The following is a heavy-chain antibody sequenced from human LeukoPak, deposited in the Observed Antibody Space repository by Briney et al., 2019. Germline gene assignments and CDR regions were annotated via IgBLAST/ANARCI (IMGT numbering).Heavy chain of an antibody. D-gene: IGHD3-10*01. V-gene: IGHV3-15*01. CDR2: IKSKTDGGTT. CDR3: PTVWLGELSNVDS. J-gene: IGHJ5*02. CDR1: GFTFSNAW. Sequence: GGSLRLSCAASGFTFSNAWMSWVRQAPGKGLEWVGRIKSKTDGGTTDYAAPVKGRFTISRDDSKNTRYLQMNSLKTEDTAVYYGPTVWLGELSNVDSWGRGALATVSS.